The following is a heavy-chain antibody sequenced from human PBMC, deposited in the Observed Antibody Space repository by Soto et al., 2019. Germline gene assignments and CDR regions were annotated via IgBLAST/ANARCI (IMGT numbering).Heavy chain of an antibody. CDR3: ARAFYYSDSSGYFPGYLQH. V-gene: IGHV1-2*04. Sequence: ASVKVSCKASGYRFIGYYIHWVRQAPGQGLEWMGWINPDNGDTKCAQKFQGWVTVTRDTSISTAYMELSRLKSDDTAVYYCARAFYYSDSSGYFPGYLQHWGQGTLVTVSS. CDR1: GYRFIGYY. D-gene: IGHD3-22*01. J-gene: IGHJ1*01. CDR2: INPDNGDT.